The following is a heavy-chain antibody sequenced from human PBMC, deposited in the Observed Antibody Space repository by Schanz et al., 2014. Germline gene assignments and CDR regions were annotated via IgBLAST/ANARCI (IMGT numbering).Heavy chain of an antibody. CDR3: ARGASRDYFAMDV. Sequence: EVQLLESGGGLVQPGGSLRLSCAASGFTFSSNAMCWVRQAPGKGLEWVSRVSRDGSETTYVDSVRGRFTISRDTAKNTVFLQMNNLRAEDTAVYYCARGASRDYFAMDVWGQGTTVTVSS. CDR2: VSRDGSET. J-gene: IGHJ6*02. V-gene: IGHV3-74*02. CDR1: GFTFSSNA.